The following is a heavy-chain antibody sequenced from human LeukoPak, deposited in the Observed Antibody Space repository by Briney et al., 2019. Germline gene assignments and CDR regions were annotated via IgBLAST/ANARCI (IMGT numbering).Heavy chain of an antibody. V-gene: IGHV3-20*01. CDR1: GFTFDDYG. J-gene: IGHJ4*02. Sequence: GAGGSLRLSCAASGFTFDDYGMSWVRHAPGKGLEWVSGINWNGGNTGYADSVKGRCTIYRENGKNCLYLQMNSGRAEGTGVKQCARRGISSSSIPYFHYWGQGTLVTVSS. D-gene: IGHD6-6*01. CDR2: INWNGGNT. CDR3: ARRGISSSSIPYFHY.